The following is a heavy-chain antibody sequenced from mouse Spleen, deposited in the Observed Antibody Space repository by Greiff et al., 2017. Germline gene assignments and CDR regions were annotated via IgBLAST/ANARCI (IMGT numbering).Heavy chain of an antibody. D-gene: IGHD2-4*01. CDR2: IWSDGST. CDR3: ARMDYYDYTWFAY. CDR1: GFSLTNYA. V-gene: IGHV2-4-1*01. Sequence: VKLVESGPGLVAPSQSLSITCTVSGFSLTNYAVHWVRQSPGKGLEWLGVIWSDGSTDYNAAFISRLSISKDNSKSQVFFKMNSLQADDTAIYYCARMDYYDYTWFAYWGQGTLVTVSA. J-gene: IGHJ3*01.